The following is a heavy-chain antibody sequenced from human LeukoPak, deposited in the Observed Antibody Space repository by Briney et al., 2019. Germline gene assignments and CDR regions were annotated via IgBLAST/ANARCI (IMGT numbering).Heavy chain of an antibody. CDR1: GYSFNSYW. V-gene: IGHV5-51*01. CDR2: IYPGDSDT. D-gene: IGHD2-15*01. Sequence: GESLKISCKGSGYSFNSYWIGWVRQMPGKGLEWMGIIYPGDSDTRYSPPFQGQVTISVDKSISTAYLQWSGLKASATAMYYCGRLTYCSGASCYLDYSGQGTLVTVPS. J-gene: IGHJ4*02. CDR3: GRLTYCSGASCYLDY.